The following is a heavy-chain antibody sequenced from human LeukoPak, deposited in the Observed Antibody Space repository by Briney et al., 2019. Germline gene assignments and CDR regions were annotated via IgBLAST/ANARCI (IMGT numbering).Heavy chain of an antibody. V-gene: IGHV1-18*01. Sequence: ASVKVSCKASGYTFTSYGNSWVRQAPGQGLEWMGWISAYNGNTNYAQKLQGRVTMTTDTSTSTAYMELRSLRSDDTAVYYCARSGPAAIPVDAFDIWGQGTMVTVSS. CDR2: ISAYNGNT. J-gene: IGHJ3*02. CDR3: ARSGPAAIPVDAFDI. D-gene: IGHD2-2*01. CDR1: GYTFTSYG.